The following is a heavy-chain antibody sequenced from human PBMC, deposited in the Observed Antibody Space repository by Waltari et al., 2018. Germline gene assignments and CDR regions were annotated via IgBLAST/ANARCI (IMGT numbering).Heavy chain of an antibody. CDR1: GFTFSSYS. CDR3: AKDHPSDGWPAFDS. D-gene: IGHD6-19*01. J-gene: IGHJ4*02. CDR2: ISSSSSTI. Sequence: EVQLVESGGGLVQPGGSLRLSCAASGFTFSSYSMNWVRQAPGKGLEWVSYISSSSSTIYYADSVKGRFTISRDNAKNSLYLQMNGLNADDTATYYCAKDHPSDGWPAFDSWGQGTQVIVSS. V-gene: IGHV3-48*01.